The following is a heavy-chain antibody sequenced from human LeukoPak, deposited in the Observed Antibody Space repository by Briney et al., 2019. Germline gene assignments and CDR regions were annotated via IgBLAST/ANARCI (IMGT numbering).Heavy chain of an antibody. V-gene: IGHV3-53*01. CDR1: GFTVSSNY. D-gene: IGHD1-1*01. J-gene: IGHJ4*02. CDR2: IYSGGST. CDR3: VKKGQADDDGKPD. Sequence: GGSLRLSCAASGFTVSSNYMSWVRQAPGKGLEWVSVIYSGGSTYYADSVKGRFTISRDNSKNTLYLQMNNLRADDTAVYYCVKKGQADDDGKPDWGQGTLVTVSS.